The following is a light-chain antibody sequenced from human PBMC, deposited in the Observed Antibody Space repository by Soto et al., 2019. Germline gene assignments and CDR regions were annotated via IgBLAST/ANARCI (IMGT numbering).Light chain of an antibody. CDR3: TSYRRSNTLV. Sequence: QAVVTQPASVSGSPGQSITISCTGSSSDIGTYHYVSWYQHHPDKAPKLIIHEVSNRPSGVSTRFSGSKSGNTASLTISGLQAEDEADYYCTSYRRSNTLVFGSGTKLTVL. J-gene: IGLJ1*01. CDR1: SSDIGTYHY. CDR2: EVS. V-gene: IGLV2-14*01.